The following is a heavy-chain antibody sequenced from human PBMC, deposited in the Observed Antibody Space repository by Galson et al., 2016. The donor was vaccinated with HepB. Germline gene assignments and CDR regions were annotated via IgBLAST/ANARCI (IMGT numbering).Heavy chain of an antibody. CDR2: INYGGNT. Sequence: ETLSLTCSVSGGSISSSTYSWGWIQQPPGKGLEWIGSINYGGNTYYNPSLRSRVTISVDTSRNQFSLKLGSVTAADTAVYYCARHYSFGSGTYRPFDFWGQGTLVTVSS. J-gene: IGHJ4*02. V-gene: IGHV4-39*01. CDR1: GGSISSSTYS. CDR3: ARHYSFGSGTYRPFDF. D-gene: IGHD3-10*01.